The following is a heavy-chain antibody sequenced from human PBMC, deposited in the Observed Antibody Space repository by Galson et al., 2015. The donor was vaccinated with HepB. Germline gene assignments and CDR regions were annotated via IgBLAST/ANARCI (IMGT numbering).Heavy chain of an antibody. D-gene: IGHD5-18*01. Sequence: SLRLSCAASGFTFSDYYMSWIRQAPGKGLEWVSYISSSSSYTNYADSVKGRFTISRDNAKNSLYLQMNSLRAEDTAVYYRARYDVDTAMAIDYWGQGTLVTVSS. J-gene: IGHJ4*02. V-gene: IGHV3-11*06. CDR3: ARYDVDTAMAIDY. CDR2: ISSSSSYT. CDR1: GFTFSDYY.